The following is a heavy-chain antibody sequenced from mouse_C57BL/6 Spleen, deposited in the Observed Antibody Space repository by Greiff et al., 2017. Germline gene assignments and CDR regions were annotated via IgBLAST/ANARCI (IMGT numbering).Heavy chain of an antibody. CDR3: ARWVDYYGSSSYYCAMDY. Sequence: VQLKQSGPELVKPGASVKMSCKASGYTFTDYNMHWVKQSHGKSLEWIGYINPNNGGTSYNQKFKGKATLTVNKSSSTAYMELRSLTSEDSAVYYCARWVDYYGSSSYYCAMDYWGQGTSVTVSS. J-gene: IGHJ4*01. CDR2: INPNNGGT. V-gene: IGHV1-22*01. CDR1: GYTFTDYN. D-gene: IGHD1-1*01.